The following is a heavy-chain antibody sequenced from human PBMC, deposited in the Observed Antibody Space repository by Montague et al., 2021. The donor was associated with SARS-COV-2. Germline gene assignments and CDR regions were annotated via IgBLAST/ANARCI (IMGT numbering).Heavy chain of an antibody. Sequence: TLSLTCSVSGVSISSGAYYWSWIRQHPGKGLEWIGYIYYNGSTYYNPSLKSRVTITVDTSKNQFSLKLSSVTAADTAVYYCTREGYQVLWSDYYYYGMDVWGQGTTVTVS. J-gene: IGHJ6*02. CDR3: TREGYQVLWSDYYYYGMDV. CDR1: GVSISSGAYY. D-gene: IGHD2-2*01. V-gene: IGHV4-31*03. CDR2: IYYNGST.